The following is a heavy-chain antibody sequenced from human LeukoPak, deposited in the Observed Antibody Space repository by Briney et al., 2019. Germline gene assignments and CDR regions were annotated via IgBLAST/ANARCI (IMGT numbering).Heavy chain of an antibody. V-gene: IGHV1-69*13. CDR1: GGTFSSYA. J-gene: IGHJ6*02. CDR3: ARCRDGYNYLSYYYYYGMDV. Sequence: ASVKVSCKASGGTFSSYAISWVRQAPGQGLEWMGGIIPIFGTANYAQKFQGRVTITADESTSTAYMELSSLRSEDTAVYYYARCRDGYNYLSYYYYYGMDVWGQGTTVTVSS. D-gene: IGHD5-24*01. CDR2: IIPIFGTA.